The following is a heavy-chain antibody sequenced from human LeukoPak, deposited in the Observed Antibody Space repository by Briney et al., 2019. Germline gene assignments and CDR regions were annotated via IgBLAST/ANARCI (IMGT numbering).Heavy chain of an antibody. J-gene: IGHJ4*02. CDR2: IYTSGST. V-gene: IGHV4-4*07. CDR3: ARVGPRYSGSYRGDYFDY. Sequence: PSETLSLTCTVSGGSMSSYNWSWIQQPAGKGLEWIGRIYTSGSTNYNPSLKSRVTMSVDTSKNQFSLKLSSVTAADTAVYYCARVGPRYSGSYRGDYFDYWGQGTLVTVSS. CDR1: GGSMSSYN. D-gene: IGHD1-26*01.